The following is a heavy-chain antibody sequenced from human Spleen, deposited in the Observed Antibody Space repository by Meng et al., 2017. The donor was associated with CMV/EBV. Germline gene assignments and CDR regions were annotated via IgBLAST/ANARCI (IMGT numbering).Heavy chain of an antibody. D-gene: IGHD3-10*01. CDR3: ARGLTRGPDAFDI. J-gene: IGHJ3*02. V-gene: IGHV3-53*01. Sequence: GESLKISCAASGFTFSSYAMSWVRQAPGKGLEWVSVIYSGGSTYYADSVKGRFTISRDNSKNTLYLQMNSLRAEDTAVYYCARGLTRGPDAFDIWGQGTMVTVSS. CDR2: IYSGGST. CDR1: GFTFSSYA.